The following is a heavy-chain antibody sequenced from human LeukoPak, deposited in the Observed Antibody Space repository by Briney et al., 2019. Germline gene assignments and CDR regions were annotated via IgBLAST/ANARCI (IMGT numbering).Heavy chain of an antibody. J-gene: IGHJ6*03. Sequence: SETLSLTCAVYGGSFSNYYWSWIRQSPGKGLEWIGEINDSGTINYNPSLMSRVTISVDKSKNQFSLKLSSVTAADTAVYYCARRWNYGRNYYIDIWGKVATVSVSS. CDR3: ARRWNYGRNYYIDI. CDR2: INDSGTI. V-gene: IGHV4-34*01. CDR1: GGSFSNYY. D-gene: IGHD1-7*01.